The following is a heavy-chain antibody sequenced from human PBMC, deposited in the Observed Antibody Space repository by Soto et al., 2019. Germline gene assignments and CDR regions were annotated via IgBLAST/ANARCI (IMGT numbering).Heavy chain of an antibody. V-gene: IGHV4-59*08. CDR1: GGSISNYY. CDR3: ARGHYDFWSGYFATLDF. J-gene: IGHJ4*02. D-gene: IGHD3-3*01. CDR2: IHYSGNT. Sequence: TSETLSLTCTVSGGSISNYYWSWIRQPPGKGLEWIGYIHYSGNTKYNPSLKNRVTISADTSKNQFSLKLSSVTAADTAVYYCARGHYDFWSGYFATLDFWGQGTLVTVSS.